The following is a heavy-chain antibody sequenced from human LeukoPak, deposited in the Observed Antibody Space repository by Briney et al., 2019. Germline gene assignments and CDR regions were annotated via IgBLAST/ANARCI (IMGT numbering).Heavy chain of an antibody. Sequence: GSSVKVSCKASGGTFSSYAISWVRQAPGQGLEWMGGIILIFDTANYAQKFKGRLTITADKSTSTAYMELSSLRFEDTAVYYCARPTRGGDNYIVDYWGQGTLVIVSS. CDR1: GGTFSSYA. V-gene: IGHV1-69*06. CDR3: ARPTRGGDNYIVDY. CDR2: IILIFDTA. D-gene: IGHD1-1*01. J-gene: IGHJ4*02.